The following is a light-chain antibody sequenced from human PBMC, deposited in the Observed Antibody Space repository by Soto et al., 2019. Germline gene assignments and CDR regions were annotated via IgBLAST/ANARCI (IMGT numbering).Light chain of an antibody. CDR1: QSVINNF. Sequence: ETVLTQSPGTLSLSLGERATLSFRASQSVINNFFAWYHQKPGQAPRLLIYGASSMATGIPDSLCGSGSGTDGTLTISRLETYDVGVYYWQLDATSTPRTDGQGTK. V-gene: IGKV3-20*01. CDR2: GAS. J-gene: IGKJ1*01. CDR3: QLDATSTPRT.